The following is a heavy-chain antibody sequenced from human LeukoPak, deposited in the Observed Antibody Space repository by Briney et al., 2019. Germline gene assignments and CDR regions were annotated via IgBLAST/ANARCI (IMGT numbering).Heavy chain of an antibody. CDR2: VYYSGST. D-gene: IGHD2-2*02. CDR3: ARGPLGFCTTSGCSTDAFDI. V-gene: IGHV4-59*01. CDR1: AGSIRNYY. J-gene: IGHJ3*02. Sequence: SETLSLTCTVSAGSIRNYYWSWIRQPPGQGLEWIGYVYYSGSTDCNPSLQGRVTISVDIPKKHFSLKLTSVTAADTAVYYCARGPLGFCTTSGCSTDAFDIWGQGTMVTVSS.